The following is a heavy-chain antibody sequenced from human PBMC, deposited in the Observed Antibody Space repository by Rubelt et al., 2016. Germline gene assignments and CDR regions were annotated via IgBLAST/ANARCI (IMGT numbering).Heavy chain of an antibody. CDR3: AHRLESVQLWPQGFDY. J-gene: IGHJ4*02. D-gene: IGHD5-18*01. CDR1: GFSLSTSGVG. Sequence: QITLKESGPTLVKPTQTLTLTCTFSGFSLSTSGVGVGWIRQPPGKALEWLALIYWDDDKRYSPSLKSRLTIAKDTSKNQVVLTMTNMDPVDTATYYCAHRLESVQLWPQGFDYWGQGTLVTVSS. V-gene: IGHV2-5*02. CDR2: IYWDDDK.